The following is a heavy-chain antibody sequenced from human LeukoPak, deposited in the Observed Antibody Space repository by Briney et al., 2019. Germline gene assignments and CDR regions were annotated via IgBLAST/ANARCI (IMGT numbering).Heavy chain of an antibody. CDR3: ANQSPGDSFDY. J-gene: IGHJ4*02. CDR1: GYTFTGYY. V-gene: IGHV1-2*02. Sequence: ASVKVSCKASGYTFTGYYMHWVRQAPGQGLEWMGWINPNSGGTNYAQKFQGRVTMTRDTSISTAYMELSSLRSEDTAVYYCANQSPGDSFDYWGQGTLVTVST. D-gene: IGHD7-27*01. CDR2: INPNSGGT.